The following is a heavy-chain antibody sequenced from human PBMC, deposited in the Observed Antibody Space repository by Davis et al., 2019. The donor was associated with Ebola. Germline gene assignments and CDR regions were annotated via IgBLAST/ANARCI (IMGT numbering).Heavy chain of an antibody. J-gene: IGHJ4*02. CDR1: GFTFSSYA. CDR3: VKGSRVESSIAAPY. V-gene: IGHV3-64D*08. D-gene: IGHD6-6*01. Sequence: GESLKISCSASGFTFSSYAMHWVRQAPGKGLEYVSAISSNGGSTYYADSVKGRFTISRDNSKNTLYLQMSSLRAEDTAVYYCVKGSRVESSIAAPYWGQGTLVTVSS. CDR2: ISSNGGST.